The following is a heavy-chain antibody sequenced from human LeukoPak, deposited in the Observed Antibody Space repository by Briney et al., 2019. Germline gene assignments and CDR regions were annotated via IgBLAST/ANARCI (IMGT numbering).Heavy chain of an antibody. CDR1: GGSFSGYY. D-gene: IGHD3-22*01. Sequence: KPSETLSLTCAVYGGSFSGYYWSWIRQPPGKGLEWIGYIYYSGSTNYNPSLKSRVTISVDTSKNQFSLKLSSVTAADTAVYYCARLAPYDSSGYDYWGQGTLVTVSS. CDR3: ARLAPYDSSGYDY. J-gene: IGHJ4*02. V-gene: IGHV4-59*08. CDR2: IYYSGST.